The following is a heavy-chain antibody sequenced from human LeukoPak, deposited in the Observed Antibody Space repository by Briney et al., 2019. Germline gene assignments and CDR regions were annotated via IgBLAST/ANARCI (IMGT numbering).Heavy chain of an antibody. Sequence: SGGSLRLSCAASGFTFSSYGMHWVRQAPGKGLEWVAVISYDGSNKYYADSVKGRFTISRDNSKNTLYLQMDSLRAEDTAVYYCAKTGGDGDSGSYYFYYYGMDVWGQGTTVTVSS. CDR2: ISYDGSNK. V-gene: IGHV3-30*18. CDR3: AKTGGDGDSGSYYFYYYGMDV. CDR1: GFTFSSYG. D-gene: IGHD1-26*01. J-gene: IGHJ6*02.